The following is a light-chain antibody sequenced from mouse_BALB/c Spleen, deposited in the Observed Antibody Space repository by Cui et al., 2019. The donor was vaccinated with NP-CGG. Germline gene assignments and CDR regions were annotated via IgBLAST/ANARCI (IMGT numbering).Light chain of an antibody. CDR2: GTK. Sequence: QAVVTQESALPTSPGETVTLTCRPSTAAVTTTNYANWVTQKPAHLFTALIVGTKNRAPGVPARFSGSLSGDKTALTITGAQTEDETIYFCALWYSNHWVFGGGTKLTVL. CDR3: ALWYSNHWV. J-gene: IGLJ1*01. CDR1: TAAVTTTNY. V-gene: IGLV1*01.